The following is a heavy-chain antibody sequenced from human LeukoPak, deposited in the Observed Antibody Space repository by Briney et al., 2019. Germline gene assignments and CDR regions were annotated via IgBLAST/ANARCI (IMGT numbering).Heavy chain of an antibody. D-gene: IGHD2-2*01. CDR3: ARNYLRSLGYCSSTSCYGMFDL. V-gene: IGHV1-69*05. J-gene: IGHJ5*02. CDR2: IIPIFGTA. Sequence: SVKVSCKASGGTFSSYAISWVRQAPGQGLEWMGGIIPIFGTANYAQKFQGRVTITTDESMSTAYMELSSLRSEDTAVYYCARNYLRSLGYCSSTSCYGMFDLWGQGTLVTVSS. CDR1: GGTFSSYA.